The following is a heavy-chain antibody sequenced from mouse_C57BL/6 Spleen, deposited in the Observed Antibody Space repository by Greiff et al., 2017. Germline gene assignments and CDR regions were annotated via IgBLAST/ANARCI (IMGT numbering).Heavy chain of an antibody. CDR2: INPSNGGT. CDR3: ARSGNWGLFFDY. J-gene: IGHJ2*01. V-gene: IGHV1-53*01. D-gene: IGHD4-1*01. CDR1: GYTFTSYW. Sequence: VQLQQPGTELVKPGASVKLSCKASGYTFTSYWMHWVKQRPGQGLEWIGNINPSNGGTNYNEKFKSKATLTVDKSSSTAYMQLSSLTAEDSAVYYGARSGNWGLFFDYWGQGTTLTVSS.